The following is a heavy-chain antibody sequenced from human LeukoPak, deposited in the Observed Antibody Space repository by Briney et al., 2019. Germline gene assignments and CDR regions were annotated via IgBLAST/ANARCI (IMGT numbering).Heavy chain of an antibody. CDR3: AKDSTPYYFDY. V-gene: IGHV3-30*18. CDR1: GFTFSSYG. Sequence: GGSLRLSRAASGFTFSSYGMHWVRQPPGKGREWVAVISYDGSNKYHADSVKGRFTISRDNSKNPLYLQMNSLRDEDTAVYYCAKDSTPYYFDYWGQGTLVTVSS. CDR2: ISYDGSNK. J-gene: IGHJ4*02. D-gene: IGHD2-15*01.